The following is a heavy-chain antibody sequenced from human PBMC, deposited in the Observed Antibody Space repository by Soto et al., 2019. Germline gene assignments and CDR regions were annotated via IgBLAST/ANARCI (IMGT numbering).Heavy chain of an antibody. V-gene: IGHV3-66*01. J-gene: IGHJ6*02. Sequence: EVQLVESGGGLVQPGGSLKLSCAASGFTVSNNYMNWVRQAPGKGLEWVSVIYSGGNTYFADSVKGRFTVSRDNSKNTLYLQMNSLRVEDTAVYYCARVIVRMSYAMDVWGQGTPVTVSS. CDR3: ARVIVRMSYAMDV. D-gene: IGHD1-26*01. CDR1: GFTVSNNY. CDR2: IYSGGNT.